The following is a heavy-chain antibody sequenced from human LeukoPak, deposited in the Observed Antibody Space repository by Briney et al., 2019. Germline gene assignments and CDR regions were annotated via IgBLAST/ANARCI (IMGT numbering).Heavy chain of an antibody. CDR2: MSGGGLST. V-gene: IGHV3-23*01. CDR3: AKDRVSGQGGAARILDY. J-gene: IGHJ4*02. D-gene: IGHD6-6*01. CDR1: DSNIGTYA. Sequence: PGGSLRLSCGAPDSNIGTYAVTWVRQVPGKGLEWVSGMSGGGLSTYYARSVKGRFTISRDTSKNTFYLEMNSLGADDTALYYCAKDRVSGQGGAARILDYWGQGILVTVTS.